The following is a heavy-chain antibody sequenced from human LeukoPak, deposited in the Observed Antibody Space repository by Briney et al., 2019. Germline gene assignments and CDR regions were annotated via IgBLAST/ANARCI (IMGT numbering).Heavy chain of an antibody. CDR1: GFPFSSHE. V-gene: IGHV3-48*03. CDR2: ISTGGIST. CDR3: ATRHDY. Sequence: GGSLRLSCAASGFPFSSHEVNWVRQAPGKGLEWVSYISTGGISTHYADSVKGRFTISRDNANNLVYLQMNSLRADDTGIYYCATRHDYWGQGTLVTVSS. J-gene: IGHJ4*02.